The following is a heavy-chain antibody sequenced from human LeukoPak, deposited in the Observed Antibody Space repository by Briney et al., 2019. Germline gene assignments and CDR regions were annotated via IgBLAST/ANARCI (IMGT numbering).Heavy chain of an antibody. CDR1: GGSISSSSYY. V-gene: IGHV4-39*01. CDR2: IYYSGST. D-gene: IGHD3-22*01. CDR3: ARQYYYDSSGPTIWFDP. J-gene: IGHJ5*02. Sequence: PSETLSLTCTVSGGSISSSSYYWGWIRQPPGKGLEWIGNIYYSGSTYYNPSLKCRVTISVDTSKNQFSLKLSSVTAADTAVYYCARQYYYDSSGPTIWFDPWGQGTLVTVSS.